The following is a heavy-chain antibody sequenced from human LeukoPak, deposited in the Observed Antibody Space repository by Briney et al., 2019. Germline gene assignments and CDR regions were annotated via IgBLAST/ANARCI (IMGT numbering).Heavy chain of an antibody. D-gene: IGHD6-19*01. CDR1: GFTFSSYW. V-gene: IGHV3-7*01. CDR3: ARDAYGDSSGWSIDY. CDR2: IKQDGSEK. Sequence: PGGSLRLSCAASGFTFSSYWMSWVRQAPGKGLEWVANIKQDGSEKYYVDSVEGRFTISRNNAKNSLYLQMNSLRAEDTAVYYCARDAYGDSSGWSIDYWGQGTLVTVSS. J-gene: IGHJ4*02.